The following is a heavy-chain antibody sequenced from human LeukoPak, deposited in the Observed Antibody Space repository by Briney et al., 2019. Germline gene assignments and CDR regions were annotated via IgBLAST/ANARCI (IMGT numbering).Heavy chain of an antibody. J-gene: IGHJ4*02. D-gene: IGHD3-10*01. CDR3: ARDVGNFGSGTAYFDS. CDR2: ISGSGAST. CDR1: GFTFSSYA. Sequence: GGSLRLSCVASGFTFSSYALNWVRQTPGKGLEWVSTISGSGASTYYADAVRGRFTISRDNSRNTLQLQMNGLRAEDTAVYYCARDVGNFGSGTAYFDSWGQGTLVTVSS. V-gene: IGHV3-23*01.